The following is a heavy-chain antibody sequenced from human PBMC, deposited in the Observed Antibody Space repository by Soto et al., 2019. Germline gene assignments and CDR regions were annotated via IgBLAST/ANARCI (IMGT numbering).Heavy chain of an antibody. V-gene: IGHV4-31*03. J-gene: IGHJ4*02. CDR1: GGSISSGGYY. CDR3: ARDSRGQLDY. Sequence: SETLSLTCTVSGGSISSGGYYWSWIRQHPGKGLEWIGYIYYSGSTYYNPSLKSRVTISVDTSKNQFSLKLSSVTAADTAVYYCARDSRGQLDYWGQGTLVTVSS. CDR2: IYYSGST. D-gene: IGHD3-10*01.